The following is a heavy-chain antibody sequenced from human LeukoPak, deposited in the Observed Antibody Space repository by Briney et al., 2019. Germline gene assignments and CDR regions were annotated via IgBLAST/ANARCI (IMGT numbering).Heavy chain of an antibody. D-gene: IGHD6-25*01. V-gene: IGHV1-46*01. J-gene: IGHJ4*02. CDR3: ARVGSAAATADY. CDR2: INPRGGGT. CDR1: GYTFTTYY. Sequence: ASVKVSCKASGYTFTTYYMHWMRQAPGQGPEWMGIINPRGGGTDYSQKFQGRITMTSDTSMSTVYMELSSLRSDDTAVYFCARVGSAAATADYWGQGTLVTVSS.